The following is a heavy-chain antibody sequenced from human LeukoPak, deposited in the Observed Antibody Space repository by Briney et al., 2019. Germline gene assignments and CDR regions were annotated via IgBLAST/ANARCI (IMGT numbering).Heavy chain of an antibody. Sequence: GGSLRLSCAASEFTLRAYALTWVRQAPGKGLEWVSSISGTGDDTYYADSVKGRFTISRDNSKDTLFLLMSSLRAEDTAVYYCAKWAGDVTHANAWYGSLDHWGLGTPVTVSS. J-gene: IGHJ4*02. D-gene: IGHD6-13*01. V-gene: IGHV3-23*01. CDR3: AKWAGDVTHANAWYGSLDH. CDR1: EFTLRAYA. CDR2: ISGTGDDT.